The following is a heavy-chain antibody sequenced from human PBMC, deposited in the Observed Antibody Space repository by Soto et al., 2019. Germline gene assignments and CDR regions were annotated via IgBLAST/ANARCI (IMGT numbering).Heavy chain of an antibody. V-gene: IGHV4-34*01. Sequence: PSETLSLTCAVYGGSFSGYYWSWIRQPPGKGLEWIGEINHSGSTNYNPSLKSRVTISVDTSKNQFSLKLSSVTAADTAVYYCARDRLYDFWSGSIGGYNWFDPWGQGTLVTVSS. CDR1: GGSFSGYY. CDR2: INHSGST. D-gene: IGHD3-3*01. J-gene: IGHJ5*02. CDR3: ARDRLYDFWSGSIGGYNWFDP.